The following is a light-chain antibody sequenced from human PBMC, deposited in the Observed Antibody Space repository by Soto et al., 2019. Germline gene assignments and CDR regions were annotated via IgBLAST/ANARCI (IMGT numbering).Light chain of an antibody. CDR2: LAS. CDR1: QTISRS. CDR3: QQYHSYSRT. V-gene: IGKV1-5*03. J-gene: IGKJ1*01. Sequence: DIQMTQSPSTLSASVGDRVTITCRASQTISRSLAWYQHQPGKAPKLLIYLASSLESGVPARFSGSGSATEFTLSISSLQPDDFATYYCQQYHSYSRTFGQGTKVDIK.